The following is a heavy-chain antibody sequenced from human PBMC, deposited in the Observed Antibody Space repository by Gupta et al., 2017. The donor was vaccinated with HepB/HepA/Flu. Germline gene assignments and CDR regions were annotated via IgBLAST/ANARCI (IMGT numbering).Heavy chain of an antibody. CDR2: IYYSGST. J-gene: IGHJ4*02. D-gene: IGHD3-22*01. Sequence: QVQLQESGPGLVKPSQTLSLTCTVSGGSISSGAYYWSWIRQPPGKGLEWIGYIYYSGSTYYNPSLKSRVTISVDTSKNQFSLKLSSVTAADTAVYYCARDTTLLMSSGYYPQPLAFDYWGQGTLVTVSS. V-gene: IGHV4-30-4*01. CDR1: GGSISSGAYY. CDR3: ARDTTLLMSSGYYPQPLAFDY.